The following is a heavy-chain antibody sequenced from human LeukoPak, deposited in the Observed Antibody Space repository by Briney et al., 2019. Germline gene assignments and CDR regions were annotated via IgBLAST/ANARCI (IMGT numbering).Heavy chain of an antibody. CDR2: INPNISDT. J-gene: IGHJ4*02. Sequence: ASVKVSCKASGYTFTGYYMHWVRQAPGQGLEWMGWINPNISDTNYAQKFQGRVTMTRDTSISTAYMELSRLRFDDTAVYYCARINSSRWYDFWGQGTLVTVSS. CDR1: GYTFTGYY. D-gene: IGHD6-13*01. V-gene: IGHV1-2*02. CDR3: ARINSSRWYDF.